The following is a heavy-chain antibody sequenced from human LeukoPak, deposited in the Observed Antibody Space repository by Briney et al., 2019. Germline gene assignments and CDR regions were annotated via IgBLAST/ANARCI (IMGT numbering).Heavy chain of an antibody. CDR2: IYSGGST. D-gene: IGHD6-19*01. CDR1: GFTVSSNY. Sequence: GGSLRLSCAASGFTVSSNYMSWVRQAPGKGLEWVSVIYSGGSTYYADSVKGRFTISRDNSKNTLYLQMNSLRAEDTAVYYCARGAANIAVAGTGYYFDYWGQGTLVTVSS. V-gene: IGHV3-53*01. J-gene: IGHJ4*02. CDR3: ARGAANIAVAGTGYYFDY.